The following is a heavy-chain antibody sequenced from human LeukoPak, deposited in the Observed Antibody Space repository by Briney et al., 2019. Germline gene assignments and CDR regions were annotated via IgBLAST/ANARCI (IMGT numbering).Heavy chain of an antibody. J-gene: IGHJ4*02. D-gene: IGHD3/OR15-3a*01. V-gene: IGHV3-23*01. Sequence: PGGSLRLSCAASGFTFSNYNMNWVRQAPGKGLEWVSSISGSSGSTYYADSVKGRFTISRDNSNNTLYLKMDSLRAEDTAVYYCAKVRTGHYFDYWGQGTLVTVSS. CDR2: ISGSSGST. CDR1: GFTFSNYN. CDR3: AKVRTGHYFDY.